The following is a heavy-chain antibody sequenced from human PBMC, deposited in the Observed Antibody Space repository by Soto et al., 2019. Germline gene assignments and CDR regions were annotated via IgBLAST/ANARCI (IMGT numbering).Heavy chain of an antibody. CDR2: IYYSGST. V-gene: IGHV4-59*12. Sequence: SETLSLTCTVSGGSISSYYWSWIRQPPGKGLEWIGYIYYSGSTNYNPSLKSRVTISVDKSKNQFSLKLSSVTAADTAVYYCASTYSSGWSYYYYGMDVWGQGTTVTVSS. CDR3: ASTYSSGWSYYYYGMDV. D-gene: IGHD6-19*01. CDR1: GGSISSYY. J-gene: IGHJ6*02.